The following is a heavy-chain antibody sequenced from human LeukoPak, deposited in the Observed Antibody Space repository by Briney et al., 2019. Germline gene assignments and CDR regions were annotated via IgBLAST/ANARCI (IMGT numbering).Heavy chain of an antibody. D-gene: IGHD3-10*01. CDR2: IWYDGSSK. CDR3: AKEHDYYGSGSYDY. CDR1: GFTFSSHG. Sequence: SGGSLRLSCAASGFTFSSHGMHWVRQAPGRGPEWVALIWYDGSSKYYADSVKGRFTISRDNSKNTVSLQMNSLRAEDTAVYYCAKEHDYYGSGSYDYWGQGTLVTVSS. J-gene: IGHJ4*02. V-gene: IGHV3-33*06.